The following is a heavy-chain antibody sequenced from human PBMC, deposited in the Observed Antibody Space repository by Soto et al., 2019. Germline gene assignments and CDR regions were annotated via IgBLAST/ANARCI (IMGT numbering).Heavy chain of an antibody. D-gene: IGHD2-8*01. CDR1: GFTFTSYD. J-gene: IGHJ6*02. Sequence: ASVKVSCNASGFTFTSYDINWVRQATGQGLEWMGWMNPNSGNTGYAQKFQGRVTMTRNTSISTAYMELSSRRSEDTAVYYSAMLPVYVRHYYYYGMDVWGQGTADGVSS. CDR3: AMLPVYVRHYYYYGMDV. V-gene: IGHV1-8*01. CDR2: MNPNSGNT.